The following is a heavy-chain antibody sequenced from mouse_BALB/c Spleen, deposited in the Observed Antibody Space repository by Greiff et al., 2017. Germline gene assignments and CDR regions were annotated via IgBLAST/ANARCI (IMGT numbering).Heavy chain of an antibody. CDR3: ARRGDWFAY. CDR2: IDTENGNT. Sequence: VQLQQSGAELVRPGALVKLSCKASGFNIKDYYMHWVKQRPEQGLEWIGWIDTENGNTIYAPKFQGKASITADTSSNTAYLQLSSLTSEDTAVYYCARRGDWFAYWGQGTLVTVSA. V-gene: IGHV14-1*02. J-gene: IGHJ3*01. CDR1: GFNIKDYY.